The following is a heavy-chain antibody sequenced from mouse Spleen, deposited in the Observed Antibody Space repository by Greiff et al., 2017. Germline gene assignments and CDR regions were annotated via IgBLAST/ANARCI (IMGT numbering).Heavy chain of an antibody. J-gene: IGHJ3*01. CDR2: ISYDGSN. Sequence: ESGPGLVKPSQSLSLTCSVPGYSITSGYYWNWIRQFPGNKLEWMGYISYDGSNNYNPSLKNRISITRDTSKNQFFLKLNSVTTEDTATYYCAAYRYDGAWFAYWGQGTLVTVSA. CDR1: GYSITSGYY. V-gene: IGHV3-6*01. CDR3: AAYRYDGAWFAY. D-gene: IGHD2-14*01.